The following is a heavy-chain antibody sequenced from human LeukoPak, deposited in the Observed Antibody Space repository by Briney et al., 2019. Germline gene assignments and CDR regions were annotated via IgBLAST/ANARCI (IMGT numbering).Heavy chain of an antibody. Sequence: GGSLRLSCAASGFTFRSYAMSWVRQAPGKGLEWVSAIGGSGDSTYYADSVKGRFTISRDNSKNTLYLQMNSLRAEDTAVYYCAKDLSGSSIERGYMDVWGKGTTVTVSS. CDR1: GFTFRSYA. CDR3: AKDLSGSSIERGYMDV. D-gene: IGHD1-26*01. V-gene: IGHV3-23*01. CDR2: IGGSGDST. J-gene: IGHJ6*03.